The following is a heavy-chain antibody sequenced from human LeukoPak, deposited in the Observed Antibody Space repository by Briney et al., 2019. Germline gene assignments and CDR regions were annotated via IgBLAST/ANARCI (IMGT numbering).Heavy chain of an antibody. Sequence: GRSLRLSCAASGFTFSSYAMHWVRQAPGKGLEWVAVISYDGSNKYYADSVKGRFTISRDNSKNTLYLQMNSLRAEDTAVYYCAKSLYYCSSTSCPSDYYYYYMDVWGKGTTVTVSS. CDR1: GFTFSSYA. V-gene: IGHV3-30-3*02. D-gene: IGHD2-2*01. CDR3: AKSLYYCSSTSCPSDYYYYYMDV. CDR2: ISYDGSNK. J-gene: IGHJ6*03.